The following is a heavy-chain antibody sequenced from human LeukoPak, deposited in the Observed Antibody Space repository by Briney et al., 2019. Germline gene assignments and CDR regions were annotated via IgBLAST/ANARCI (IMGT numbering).Heavy chain of an antibody. CDR1: GFTFSTYW. Sequence: PGRSLRLSCAASGFTFSTYWMSWVRQAPGKGLEWVADIKPDESDKYYVGSVKGRFTISRDNAKNSLYLQLDSLRVEDTAVYYCAREWAHYDYWGQGTLVTVSS. J-gene: IGHJ4*02. CDR2: IKPDESDK. V-gene: IGHV3-7*01. CDR3: AREWAHYDY. D-gene: IGHD1-26*01.